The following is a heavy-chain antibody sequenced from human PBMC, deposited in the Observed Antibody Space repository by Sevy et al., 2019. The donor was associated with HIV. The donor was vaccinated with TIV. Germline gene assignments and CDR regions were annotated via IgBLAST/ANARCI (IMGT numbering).Heavy chain of an antibody. CDR2: IKSKTDGGTT. CDR1: GFTFSNAW. CDR3: TTVPSFYDFWSGYPHPTANVYYYYGMDV. V-gene: IGHV3-15*01. Sequence: GGSLRLSCAASGFTFSNAWMSWVRQAPGKGLEWVGRIKSKTDGGTTDYAAPVKGRFTISRDDSKNTQYLQMNSLKTEDTAVYYCTTVPSFYDFWSGYPHPTANVYYYYGMDVWGQGTTVTVSS. J-gene: IGHJ6*02. D-gene: IGHD3-3*01.